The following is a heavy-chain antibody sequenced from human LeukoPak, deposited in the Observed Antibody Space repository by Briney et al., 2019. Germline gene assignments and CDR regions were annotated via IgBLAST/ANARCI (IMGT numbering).Heavy chain of an antibody. V-gene: IGHV4-61*01. D-gene: IGHD7-27*01. CDR2: IYYSGST. Sequence: SETLSLTCTVSGGSVSSGSYYWSWIRQPPGKGLEWIGYIYYSGSTNYNPTLKSRVTISVDTSKNQFSLKLSSVTAADTAVYYCARATYSGEKAAYWGQGTLVTVSS. CDR3: ARATYSGEKAAY. CDR1: GGSVSSGSYY. J-gene: IGHJ4*02.